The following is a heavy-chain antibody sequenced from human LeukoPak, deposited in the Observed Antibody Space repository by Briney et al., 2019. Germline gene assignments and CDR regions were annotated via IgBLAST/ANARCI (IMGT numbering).Heavy chain of an antibody. CDR1: GFTFSSCW. V-gene: IGHV3-74*01. Sequence: GGSLRLSCAASGFTFSSCWMYWVRQAPGKGLVWVSRINSDGSGTSYADSVKGRFTISRDNAKNTMFLQMNSLRAEDTAVYYCARGYSGSGSPYWGQGTLVTVSS. CDR2: INSDGSGT. D-gene: IGHD3-10*01. J-gene: IGHJ4*02. CDR3: ARGYSGSGSPY.